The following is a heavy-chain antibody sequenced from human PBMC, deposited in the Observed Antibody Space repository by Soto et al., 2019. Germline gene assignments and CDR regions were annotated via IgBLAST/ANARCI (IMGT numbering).Heavy chain of an antibody. J-gene: IGHJ4*02. CDR2: IWYDGSNK. CDR3: AREDSSGVLEIGLAIPSYYFDY. V-gene: IGHV3-33*01. D-gene: IGHD3-9*01. Sequence: GGSLRLSCAASGFTFSSYGMHWVRQAPGKGLEWVAVIWYDGSNKYYADSVKGRFTISRDNSKNTLYLQMNSLRAEDTAVYYCAREDSSGVLEIGLAIPSYYFDYWGQGTLVTVSS. CDR1: GFTFSSYG.